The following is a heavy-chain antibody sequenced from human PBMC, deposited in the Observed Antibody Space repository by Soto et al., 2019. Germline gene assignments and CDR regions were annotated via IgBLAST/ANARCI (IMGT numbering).Heavy chain of an antibody. Sequence: SVKVSCKASGFTFTSSAVQWVRQARGQRLEWIGWIVVGSGNTNYAQKFQERVTITRDMSTSTAYMELSSLRSEDTAVYYCAAESSGSYYWYYYYGMDVWGQGTTVTVSS. D-gene: IGHD1-26*01. CDR2: IVVGSGNT. V-gene: IGHV1-58*01. CDR1: GFTFTSSA. J-gene: IGHJ6*02. CDR3: AAESSGSYYWYYYYGMDV.